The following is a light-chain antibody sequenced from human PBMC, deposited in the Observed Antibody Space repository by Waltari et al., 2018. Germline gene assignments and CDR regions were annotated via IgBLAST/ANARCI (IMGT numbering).Light chain of an antibody. CDR2: DAS. J-gene: IGKJ4*01. CDR3: QQRHDWPLN. V-gene: IGKV3-11*01. Sequence: EIVLTQSPVTLSVSPGDRATLSCKASQSVRSYLAWYQQKPGQAPRLLIYDASNRASGIPARFSGSGSGTDFTLTISNVEPEDFAVYYCQQRHDWPLNFGGGTKLEIK. CDR1: QSVRSY.